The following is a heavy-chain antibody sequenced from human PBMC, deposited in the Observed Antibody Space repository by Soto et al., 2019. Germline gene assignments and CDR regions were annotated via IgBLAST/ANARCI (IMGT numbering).Heavy chain of an antibody. Sequence: GGSLRLSCAASNFTFGNFAMTWVRQAPGKGLEWVSTISGIGASTYYADSVEGRFTISRDNSKNTRYLQMNSLRAEDTAVYYCAKDYAVAGLNYFDFWGQGTLVTVSS. CDR1: NFTFGNFA. CDR3: AKDYAVAGLNYFDF. D-gene: IGHD6-19*01. J-gene: IGHJ4*02. CDR2: ISGIGAST. V-gene: IGHV3-23*01.